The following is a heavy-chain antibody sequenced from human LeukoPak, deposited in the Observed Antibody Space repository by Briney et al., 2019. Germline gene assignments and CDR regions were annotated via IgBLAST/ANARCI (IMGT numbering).Heavy chain of an antibody. J-gene: IGHJ4*02. CDR3: AKVREPTGTDY. Sequence: GRSLRLSCAASGFTFSGYAMHWVRQAPGKGLEWVAVISYDGSSKYYADSVKGRFTISRDNSKNTLYLQMNSLRAEDTAVYYCAKVREPTGTDYWGQGTLVTVSS. CDR2: ISYDGSSK. D-gene: IGHD1-14*01. CDR1: GFTFSGYA. V-gene: IGHV3-30-3*01.